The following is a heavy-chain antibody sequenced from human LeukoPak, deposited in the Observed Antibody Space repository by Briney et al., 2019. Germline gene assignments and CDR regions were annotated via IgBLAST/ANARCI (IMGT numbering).Heavy chain of an antibody. CDR2: IYYSGST. CDR1: GGSISSGGYY. V-gene: IGHV4-31*03. D-gene: IGHD6-13*01. Sequence: SETLSLTCTVSGGSISSGGYYWSWNRQHPGKGLEWIGYIYYSGSTYYNPSLKSRVTISVDTSKNQFSLKLSSVTAADTAVYYCARMGMKRMDGSSWSLYFDYWGQGTLVTVSS. CDR3: ARMGMKRMDGSSWSLYFDY. J-gene: IGHJ4*02.